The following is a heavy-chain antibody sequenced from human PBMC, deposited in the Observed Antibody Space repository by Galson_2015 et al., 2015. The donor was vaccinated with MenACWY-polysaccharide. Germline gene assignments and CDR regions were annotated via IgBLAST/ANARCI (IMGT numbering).Heavy chain of an antibody. CDR1: GFTFSGYS. Sequence: SLRLSCAASGFTFSGYSMNWVRQAPGMGLEWVSFITSSSNTIYYADSLKGRFTISRDNAKNSLYLQMNSLRAEDTAVYYCARDPRGPDDAFDIWGQGTMVTVSS. J-gene: IGHJ3*02. CDR2: ITSSSNTI. D-gene: IGHD3-10*01. CDR3: ARDPRGPDDAFDI. V-gene: IGHV3-48*01.